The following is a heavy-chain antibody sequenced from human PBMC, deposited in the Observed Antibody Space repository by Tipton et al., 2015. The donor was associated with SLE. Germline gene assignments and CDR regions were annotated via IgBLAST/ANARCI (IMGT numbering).Heavy chain of an antibody. CDR1: GFTFSSYG. CDR3: AKEGGITMVRGVPAWY. Sequence: RLSCAASGFTFSSYGMHWVRQAPGKGLEWVSAISGSGGSTYYADSVKGRFTISRDNSKNTLYLQMNSLRAEDTAVYYCAKEGGITMVRGVPAWYWGQGTLVTVSS. CDR2: ISGSGGST. D-gene: IGHD3-10*01. J-gene: IGHJ4*02. V-gene: IGHV3-23*01.